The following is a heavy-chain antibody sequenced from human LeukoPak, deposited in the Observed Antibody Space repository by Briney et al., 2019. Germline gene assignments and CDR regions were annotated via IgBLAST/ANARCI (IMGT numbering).Heavy chain of an antibody. CDR2: IGPTGSDR. CDR3: ATETNGRHYDY. Sequence: GGSLRLSCTASGLTISTSGFNWVRQAPGKGLEWVASIGPTGSDRYHADSIKGRFTISRDNANNFLYLQMNSLRAEDTAVYYCATETNGRHYDYWGQGTLLTVSS. D-gene: IGHD1-14*01. J-gene: IGHJ4*02. CDR1: GLTISTSG. V-gene: IGHV3-21*06.